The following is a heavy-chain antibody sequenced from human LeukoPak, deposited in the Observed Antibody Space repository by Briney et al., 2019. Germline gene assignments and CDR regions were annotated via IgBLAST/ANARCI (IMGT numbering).Heavy chain of an antibody. V-gene: IGHV1-46*01. CDR1: GYILTSYY. CDR2: INPSGGRT. Sequence: ASVKVSCKASGYILTSYYMHWVRQAPGQGLEWMGLINPSGGRTNYAQKFQGRLTMTRDMSTSTVYMDLSSPRSEDTAVYYCARALPHRRLMDTTMNQHWFDPWGQGTLVTVSS. CDR3: ARALPHRRLMDTTMNQHWFDP. D-gene: IGHD5-18*01. J-gene: IGHJ5*02.